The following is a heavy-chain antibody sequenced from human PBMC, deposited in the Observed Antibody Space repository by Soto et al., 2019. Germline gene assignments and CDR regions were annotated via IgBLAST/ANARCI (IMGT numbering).Heavy chain of an antibody. CDR3: ARAREPEYSCSIFFDY. J-gene: IGHJ4*01. CDR1: GLTVSRTQ. D-gene: IGHD6-6*01. Sequence: GGSLRLSCAVSGLTVSRTQMSWVRQAPGKGLQWVSVIYSAGSTYYANAAKGRFTISRDISENKIFLELNGLTVDDTAVYYCARAREPEYSCSIFFDYWGRGTVVTVSS. V-gene: IGHV3-53*01. CDR2: IYSAGST.